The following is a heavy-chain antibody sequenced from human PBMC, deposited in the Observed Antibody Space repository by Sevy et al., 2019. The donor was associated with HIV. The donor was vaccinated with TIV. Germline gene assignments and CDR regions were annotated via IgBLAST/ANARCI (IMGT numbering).Heavy chain of an antibody. CDR1: GYTFTGQY. J-gene: IGHJ4*02. Sequence: ASVKVSCKASGYTFTGQYIHWVRQAPGQGLEWMGWINPNSGNTNYPQEFQGRATMTRDTSISTAYMELSGLKSDDTAVYYCSRDLRLRGFSYGCFDYWGQGTLVTVSS. V-gene: IGHV1-2*02. CDR3: SRDLRLRGFSYGCFDY. CDR2: INPNSGNT. D-gene: IGHD5-18*01.